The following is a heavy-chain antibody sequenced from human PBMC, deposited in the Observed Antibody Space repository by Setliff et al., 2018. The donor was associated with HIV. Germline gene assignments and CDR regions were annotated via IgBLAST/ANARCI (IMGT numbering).Heavy chain of an antibody. Sequence: GGSLRLSCAASGFTFSSFEMNWVRQAPGKGLEWLSYISSGGDSIYYADSVKGRFTISRDNAKNSVLLQMNSLRVEDTAVYFCAAQGVLWGQGTQVTVSS. CDR1: GFTFSSFE. CDR2: ISSGGDSI. J-gene: IGHJ4*02. CDR3: AAQGVL. V-gene: IGHV3-48*03.